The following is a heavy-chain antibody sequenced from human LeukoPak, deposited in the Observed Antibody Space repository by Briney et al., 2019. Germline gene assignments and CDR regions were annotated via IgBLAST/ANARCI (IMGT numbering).Heavy chain of an antibody. D-gene: IGHD6-19*01. CDR3: ARDRALSSGWPHDAFDI. CDR1: GFTVSGNY. CDR2: IYSGGTT. Sequence: GGSLRLPCAVSGFTVSGNYMSWVRQAPGKGLEWVSLIYSGGTTYYADSVKGRFTISRDNSKNTLYLQMNSLRAEDTAVYYCARDRALSSGWPHDAFDIWGQGTMVTVSS. V-gene: IGHV3-53*05. J-gene: IGHJ3*02.